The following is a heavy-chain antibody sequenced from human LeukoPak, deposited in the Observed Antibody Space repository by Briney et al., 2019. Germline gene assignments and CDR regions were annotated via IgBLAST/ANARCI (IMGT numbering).Heavy chain of an antibody. CDR3: ARLSHYYYYMDV. V-gene: IGHV4-59*08. J-gene: IGHJ6*03. CDR2: IYYSGST. Sequence: SETLSLTCAVYGGSFSGYYWSWIRQPPGKGLEWIGYIYYSGSTNYNPSLKGRVTISVDTSKNQFSLKLSSVTAADTAVYYCARLSHYYYYMDVWGKGTTVTISS. CDR1: GGSFSGYY.